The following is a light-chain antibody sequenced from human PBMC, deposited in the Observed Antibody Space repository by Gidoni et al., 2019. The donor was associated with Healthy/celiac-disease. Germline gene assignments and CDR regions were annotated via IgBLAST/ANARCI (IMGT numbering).Light chain of an antibody. V-gene: IGLV2-14*03. CDR1: SSDFGVYNY. CDR3: SSYTCSSALYV. CDR2: DVS. J-gene: IGLJ1*01. Sequence: QSALPQPAPVSGSPGQSITISCTGTSSDFGVYNYVSCYQQPHGKAPKLRLYDVSNRPSGVSNRFSVSRSGNTASLSITVLQAEDEADYYCSSYTCSSALYVFGTGTKVTVL.